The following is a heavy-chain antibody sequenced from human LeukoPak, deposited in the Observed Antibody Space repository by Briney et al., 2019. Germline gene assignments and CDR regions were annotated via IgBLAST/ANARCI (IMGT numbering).Heavy chain of an antibody. Sequence: PGGSLRLSCAASGFTFNRYWMHWVRQVPGKEVVWVSHSHNDGNSVSYADAVSGRFTVPRENAKDTLYLQIKRLRAGDTAVYYCVRHNYGYDYWGQGTLVTVSS. CDR1: GFTFNRYW. D-gene: IGHD3-10*01. J-gene: IGHJ4*02. V-gene: IGHV3-74*01. CDR3: VRHNYGYDY. CDR2: SHNDGNSV.